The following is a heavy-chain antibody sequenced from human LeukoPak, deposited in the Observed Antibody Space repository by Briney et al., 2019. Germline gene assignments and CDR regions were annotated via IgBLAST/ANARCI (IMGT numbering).Heavy chain of an antibody. CDR1: GFTFGSYG. J-gene: IGHJ4*02. CDR2: IYSGGST. V-gene: IGHV3-NL1*01. Sequence: GGSLRLSCAASGFTFGSYGMHWVRQAPGKGLEWVAVIYSGGSTYYADSVKGRFTISRDNSKNTLYLQMNSLRAEDTAVYYCARDLGYCSGSTCYVGYFDYWGQGIQVTVSS. CDR3: ARDLGYCSGSTCYVGYFDY. D-gene: IGHD2-15*01.